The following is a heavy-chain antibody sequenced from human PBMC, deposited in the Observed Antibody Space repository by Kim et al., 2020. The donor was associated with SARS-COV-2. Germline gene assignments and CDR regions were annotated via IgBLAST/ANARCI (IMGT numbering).Heavy chain of an antibody. CDR2: IGTAGDT. J-gene: IGHJ4*02. V-gene: IGHV3-13*01. Sequence: GGSLRLSCAASGFTFSSYDMHWVRQATGKGLEWVSAIGTAGDTYYPGSVKGRFTISRENAKNSLYLQMNSLRAGDTAVYYCARGLPRGYSGYWAPYYFDYWGQGTLVTVSS. D-gene: IGHD5-12*01. CDR1: GFTFSSYD. CDR3: ARGLPRGYSGYWAPYYFDY.